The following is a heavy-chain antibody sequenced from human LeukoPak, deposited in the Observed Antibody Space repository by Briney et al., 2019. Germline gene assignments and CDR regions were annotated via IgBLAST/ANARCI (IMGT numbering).Heavy chain of an antibody. V-gene: IGHV4-59*01. CDR3: ARITGVGPDGRVRNYYFDY. CDR2: IYYSGST. Sequence: SETLSLTCAVSGGSISSYYWGWIRQPPGKGLEWIGYIYYSGSTNYNPSLKSRVTISVDTSKNQFSLKLSSVTAADTAVYYCARITGVGPDGRVRNYYFDYWGQGTLVTVSS. CDR1: GGSISSYY. D-gene: IGHD3-10*01. J-gene: IGHJ4*02.